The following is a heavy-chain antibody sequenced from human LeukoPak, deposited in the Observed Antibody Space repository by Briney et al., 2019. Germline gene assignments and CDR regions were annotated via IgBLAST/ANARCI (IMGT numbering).Heavy chain of an antibody. D-gene: IGHD3-10*01. CDR3: AKETYGSGSYSPDY. Sequence: GGSLRLSCAASGFTFSSYAMTWVRQAPGKGLEWVSAISGSGGSTYYADSVKGRFTMSRDNSKNTLYLQMNSLRAEDTAVYYCAKETYGSGSYSPDYWGQGTLVTVSS. V-gene: IGHV3-23*01. CDR2: ISGSGGST. CDR1: GFTFSSYA. J-gene: IGHJ4*02.